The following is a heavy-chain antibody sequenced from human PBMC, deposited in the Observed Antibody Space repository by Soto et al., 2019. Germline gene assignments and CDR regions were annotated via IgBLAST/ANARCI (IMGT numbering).Heavy chain of an antibody. V-gene: IGHV6-1*01. Sequence: SPTLSLPCAISGDSVSSNSAAWNWIRQSPSRGLEWLGRTYYRSKWYNDYAGSVKSRITINPDTSKNQISLPLSSVTPEDTAVYYCASCRDIYGAFCDHFDYWGPGTLVTVSS. CDR3: ASCRDIYGAFCDHFDY. CDR1: GDSVSSNSAA. D-gene: IGHD5-12*01. J-gene: IGHJ4*02. CDR2: TYYRSKWYN.